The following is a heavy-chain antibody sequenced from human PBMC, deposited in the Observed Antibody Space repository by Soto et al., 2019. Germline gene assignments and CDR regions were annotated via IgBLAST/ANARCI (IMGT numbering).Heavy chain of an antibody. J-gene: IGHJ6*02. D-gene: IGHD2-2*01. CDR3: AKNVGTSTSTRKYYGMDV. CDR1: GFTFSSYA. CDR2: ISGSGGTT. Sequence: EVQLLESGGGLVQPGGSRRLSCAGSGFTFSSYAMSWVRQAPGKGLEWVSAISGSGGTTYYAASVKGRFTISRDISKNTLYLQMDSLRAEDTAVYYCAKNVGTSTSTRKYYGMDVWGQGTTVTVSS. V-gene: IGHV3-23*01.